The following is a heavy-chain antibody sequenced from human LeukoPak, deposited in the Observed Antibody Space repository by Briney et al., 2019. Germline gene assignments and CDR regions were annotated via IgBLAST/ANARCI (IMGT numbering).Heavy chain of an antibody. CDR1: GFTFSSYW. D-gene: IGHD5-18*01. V-gene: IGHV3-7*01. CDR3: ARERGYSYQLWYYFDY. CDR2: IKQDGSEK. J-gene: IGHJ4*02. Sequence: PGGSLRLSCAASGFTFSSYWMSWVRQAPGKGLEWVANIKQDGSEKYYVDSVKGRFTISRDNAKNSLYLQMNSLRAEDTAVYYCARERGYSYQLWYYFDYWGQGTLATVSS.